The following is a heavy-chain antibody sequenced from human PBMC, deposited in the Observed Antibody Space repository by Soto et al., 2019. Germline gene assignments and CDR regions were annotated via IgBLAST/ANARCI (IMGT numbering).Heavy chain of an antibody. Sequence: GGSLRLSCAASGFAFSTYAMNWVRQAPGKGLEWVSGIVDTGGRTFYADSVKGRFTISRDNSKNTLYLQMNSLRAEDTAIYYCAPLPAASSYYQTDVWGQGTTVTVSS. CDR2: IVDTGGRT. V-gene: IGHV3-23*01. D-gene: IGHD2-2*01. CDR1: GFAFSTYA. CDR3: APLPAASSYYQTDV. J-gene: IGHJ6*02.